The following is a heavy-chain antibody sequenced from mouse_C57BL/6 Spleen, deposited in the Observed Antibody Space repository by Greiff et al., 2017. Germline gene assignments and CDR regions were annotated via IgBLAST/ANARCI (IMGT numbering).Heavy chain of an antibody. CDR1: GYTFTSYW. J-gene: IGHJ4*01. V-gene: IGHV1-7*01. Sequence: VQLQQSGAELAKPGASVKLSCKASGYTFTSYWMHWVKQRPGQGLEWIGYINPSSGYTKYNQKFKDTATLTADKSSSTAYMQLSSLTYEDSAVYYCARNYYGSSLKAMDYWGQGTSVTVSS. CDR2: INPSSGYT. CDR3: ARNYYGSSLKAMDY. D-gene: IGHD1-1*01.